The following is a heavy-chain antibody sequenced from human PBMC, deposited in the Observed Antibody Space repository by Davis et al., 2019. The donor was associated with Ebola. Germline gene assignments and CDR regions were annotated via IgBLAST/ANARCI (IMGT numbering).Heavy chain of an antibody. V-gene: IGHV1-46*01. CDR3: ARTGCSSTSCHMSGDSYYYYGMDV. CDR1: GYTFTSYY. CDR2: INPSGGRT. J-gene: IGHJ6*02. Sequence: AASVKVSCKASGYTFTSYYMHWVRQAPGQGLEWMGIINPSGGRTSYAQKFQGRVTMTRDTSTSTVYMELSSLRSEDTAVYYCARTGCSSTSCHMSGDSYYYYGMDVWGQGTTVTVSS. D-gene: IGHD2-2*01.